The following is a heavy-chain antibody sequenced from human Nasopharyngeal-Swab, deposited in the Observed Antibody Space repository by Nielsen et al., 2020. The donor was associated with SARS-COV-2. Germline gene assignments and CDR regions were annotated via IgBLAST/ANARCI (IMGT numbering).Heavy chain of an antibody. J-gene: IGHJ4*02. CDR3: AKPISLGVGATTSDY. D-gene: IGHD1-26*01. CDR1: GFTFSSYA. CDR2: ISGSGGST. Sequence: GESLKISCAASGFTFSSYAMSWVRQAPGKGLEWVSAISGSGGSTYYADSVKGWFTISRDNSKNTLYLQMNSLRAEDTAVYYCAKPISLGVGATTSDYWGQGTLVTVSS. V-gene: IGHV3-23*01.